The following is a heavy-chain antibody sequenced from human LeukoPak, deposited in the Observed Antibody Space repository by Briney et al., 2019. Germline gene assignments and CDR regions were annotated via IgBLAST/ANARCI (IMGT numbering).Heavy chain of an antibody. CDR3: ARRRYYDGSGYLE. Sequence: SETLSLTCSVSGDSVSRSDSYWDWIRQPPGKGLEWIGTIYYSGRTYYSPSLKSRVTMSVDPSNNQFSLTLRPVAAADTAVYYCARRRYYDGSGYLEWGQGTLLSVSS. V-gene: IGHV4-39*01. J-gene: IGHJ1*01. D-gene: IGHD3-22*01. CDR2: IYYSGRT. CDR1: GDSVSRSDSY.